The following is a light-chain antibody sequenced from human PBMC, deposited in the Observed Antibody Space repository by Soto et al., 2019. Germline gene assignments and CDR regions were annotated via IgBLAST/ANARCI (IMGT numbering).Light chain of an antibody. CDR2: DAS. Sequence: AIQLTQSPSSLSASVGDRVTITCRASQGIASALAWYQQKPGKPPKLLIYDASSLQSGVPSRFSGSGSGTDFTLTISRLQPEDFATYYCQQFNNYPPITFGQGTRLEIK. CDR3: QQFNNYPPIT. CDR1: QGIASA. J-gene: IGKJ5*01. V-gene: IGKV1D-13*01.